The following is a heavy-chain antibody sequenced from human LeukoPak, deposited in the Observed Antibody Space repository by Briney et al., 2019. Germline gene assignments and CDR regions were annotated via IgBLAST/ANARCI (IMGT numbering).Heavy chain of an antibody. J-gene: IGHJ4*02. Sequence: PSETLSLTCAVYGGSFSGYYWSWIRQPPGKGLEWIGEINHSGSTNYNPSLKSRVTISVDTSKNQFSLKLSSVTAADTAVYYCARGGSIVVVPAATTDGAFDYWGQGTLVTVSS. CDR1: GGSFSGYY. CDR3: ARGGSIVVVPAATTDGAFDY. CDR2: INHSGST. D-gene: IGHD2-2*01. V-gene: IGHV4-34*01.